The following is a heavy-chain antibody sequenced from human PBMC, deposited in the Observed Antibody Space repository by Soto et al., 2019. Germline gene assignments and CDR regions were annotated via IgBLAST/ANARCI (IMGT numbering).Heavy chain of an antibody. Sequence: LRLSCAASGFTFSTYWMQWVRQAPGKGLVWVSRINYDGSSTDYADSVKGRFTISRDNAKNTLYLQMNTLTAEDTAVYYCTRGPRPTSVGTGAYWGQGTLVTVSS. CDR3: TRGPRPTSVGTGAY. J-gene: IGHJ4*02. D-gene: IGHD3-10*01. V-gene: IGHV3-74*01. CDR1: GFTFSTYW. CDR2: INYDGSST.